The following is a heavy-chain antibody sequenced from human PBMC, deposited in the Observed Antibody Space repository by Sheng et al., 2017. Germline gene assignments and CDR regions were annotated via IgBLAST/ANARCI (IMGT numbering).Heavy chain of an antibody. CDR2: IWYDGSNK. V-gene: IGHV3-33*01. Sequence: QVQLVESGGGVVQPGRSLRLSCAASGFTFSSYGMHWVRQAPGKGLEWVAVIWYDGSNKYYADSVKGRFTISRDNSKNTLYLQMNSLRAEDTAVYYCARARSSSLSFDYWGQGTLVTVSS. D-gene: IGHD6-6*01. J-gene: IGHJ4*02. CDR1: GFTFSSYG. CDR3: ARARSSSLSFDY.